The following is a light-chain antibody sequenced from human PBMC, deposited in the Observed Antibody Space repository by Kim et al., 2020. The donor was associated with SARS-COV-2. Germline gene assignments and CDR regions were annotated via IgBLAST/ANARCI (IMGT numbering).Light chain of an antibody. Sequence: VNKYVFWYHQKPGHSPVLLIYQDFKRPSGIPERFSGSNSGNTATLTISGTQAMDESDYYCQTWDRNSVIFGGGTQLTVL. CDR1: VNKY. V-gene: IGLV3-1*01. J-gene: IGLJ2*01. CDR2: QDF. CDR3: QTWDRNSVI.